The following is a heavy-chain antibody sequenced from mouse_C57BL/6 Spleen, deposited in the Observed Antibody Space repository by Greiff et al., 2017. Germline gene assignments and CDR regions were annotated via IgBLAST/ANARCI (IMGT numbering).Heavy chain of an antibody. CDR3: ARHEEGAWDEGFAY. V-gene: IGHV1-62-2*01. Sequence: QVHVKPSGAELVKPGASVKLSCKASGYTFTEYTIHWVKQRSGQGLEWIGWFYPGSGSIKYNEKFKDKATLTADKSSSTVYMELSRLTSEDSAVYFCARHEEGAWDEGFAYWGQGTLVTVSA. D-gene: IGHD4-1*01. CDR1: GYTFTEYT. J-gene: IGHJ3*01. CDR2: FYPGSGSI.